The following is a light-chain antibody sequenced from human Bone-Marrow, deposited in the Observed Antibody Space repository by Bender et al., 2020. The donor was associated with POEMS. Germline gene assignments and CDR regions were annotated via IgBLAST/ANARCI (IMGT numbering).Light chain of an antibody. Sequence: QSALTQPASVSGSPGQSITLSCIGTNSDIGPYNHVSWYQQHPDKVPKLIIYDVSRRPSGISSRFSGSKSGHTASLTISMLQTEDEAHYYCASYSRSTTYVFGTGTEVTVL. J-gene: IGLJ1*01. CDR3: ASYSRSTTYV. CDR1: NSDIGPYNH. V-gene: IGLV2-14*03. CDR2: DVS.